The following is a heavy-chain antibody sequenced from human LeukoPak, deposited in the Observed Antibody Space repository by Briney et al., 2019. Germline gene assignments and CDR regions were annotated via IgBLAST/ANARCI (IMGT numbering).Heavy chain of an antibody. CDR3: AKDQKWELLQYFDY. V-gene: IGHV3-23*01. Sequence: GGSLRLSCAASGFTFSSYTMSWVRQAPGKGLEWVSAISGSGGSTYYADSVKGRFTISRDNSKNTLYLQMNSLRAEDTAVYYCAKDQKWELLQYFDYWGQGTLVTVSS. J-gene: IGHJ4*02. CDR2: ISGSGGST. CDR1: GFTFSSYT. D-gene: IGHD1-26*01.